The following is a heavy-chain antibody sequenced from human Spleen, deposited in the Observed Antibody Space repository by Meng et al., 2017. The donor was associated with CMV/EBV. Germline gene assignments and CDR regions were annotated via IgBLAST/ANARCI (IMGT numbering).Heavy chain of an antibody. V-gene: IGHV4-34*01. J-gene: IGHJ2*01. CDR2: INHSGST. CDR3: ARRSGWPSRGYWYFDL. Sequence: GHVQQLGPGLLKPSETLSLTCAVYGGSFSGYYWSWIRQPPGKGLEWIGEINHSGSTNYNPSLKSRVTISVDTSKNRFSLKLSSVTAADTAVYYCARRSGWPSRGYWYFDLWGRGTLVTVSS. CDR1: GGSFSGYY. D-gene: IGHD6-19*01.